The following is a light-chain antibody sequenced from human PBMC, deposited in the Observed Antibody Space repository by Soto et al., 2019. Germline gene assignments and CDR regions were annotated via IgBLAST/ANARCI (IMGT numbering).Light chain of an antibody. J-gene: IGLJ1*01. CDR1: SSDVGSFNL. Sequence: QSALTQPASVSGSPGQSITISCTGISSDVGSFNLVSWYQQHPGEAPNLILYEGSKRPSGLSNRFSGSRSGNTASLTISGLQDDDEDDYCCCSYARPTFDAFATGTKLTVL. V-gene: IGLV2-23*01. CDR2: EGS. CDR3: CSYARPTFDA.